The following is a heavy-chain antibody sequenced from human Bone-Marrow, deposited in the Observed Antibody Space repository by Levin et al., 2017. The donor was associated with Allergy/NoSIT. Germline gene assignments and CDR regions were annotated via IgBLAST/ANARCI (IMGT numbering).Heavy chain of an antibody. CDR2: ISSDGSST. D-gene: IGHD1-1*01. J-gene: IGHJ4*02. CDR3: VKRQSTSTTTYDH. CDR1: GFTFRAYA. Sequence: GGSLRLSCSASGFTFRAYAMHWVRQAPGKGLEFVSSISSDGSSTYYAESVKGRFTISRDNSKDTLYLQVGSLRPEDTALYYCVKRQSTSTTTYDHWGQGTLVTVSS. V-gene: IGHV3-64D*06.